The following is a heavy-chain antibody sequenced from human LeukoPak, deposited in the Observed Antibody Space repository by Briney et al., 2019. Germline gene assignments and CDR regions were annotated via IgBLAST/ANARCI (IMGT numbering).Heavy chain of an antibody. CDR1: GFTFGDYA. J-gene: IGHJ4*02. CDR2: ITWDGGIS. CDR3: AKDYGYSNDWYLIDY. Sequence: GGSLRLSCAASGFTFGDYAMHWVRQAPGKGLEWVCLITWDGGISFYVDSLKGRFTVSRDNSKNSLYLQMNSLTTEDTAFYYCAKDYGYSNDWYLIDYWGQGTLVTVSS. V-gene: IGHV3-43D*03. D-gene: IGHD6-19*01.